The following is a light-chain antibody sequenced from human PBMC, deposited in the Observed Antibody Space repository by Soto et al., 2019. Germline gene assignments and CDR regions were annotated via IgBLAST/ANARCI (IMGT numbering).Light chain of an antibody. CDR3: QQYNSYSWT. J-gene: IGKJ1*01. CDR2: DAS. CDR1: QRISSW. Sequence: DIQMTKSPSTLSASVGARVTITCRASQRISSWLAWYQQRPGKAPKLLIYDASSLQSGVPSRFSGSGSGTDFTLTISSLQPDDFATYYCQQYNSYSWTFGRGTKVEIK. V-gene: IGKV1-5*01.